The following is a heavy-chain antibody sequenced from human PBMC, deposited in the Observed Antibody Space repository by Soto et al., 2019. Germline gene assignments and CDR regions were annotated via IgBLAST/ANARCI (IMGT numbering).Heavy chain of an antibody. Sequence: EVLQVESGGGSVQPGGSLRLSCEPSGFTFSNFWMYWVRQAPGKGLVWVAGINRVGKNLIYAESVKGRFTISRDNGKNTLYLQITSLGAGDTALYCCARDYSHVGLDSLGQGTLVTVSS. V-gene: IGHV3-74*01. CDR2: INRVGKNL. CDR1: GFTFSNFW. D-gene: IGHD1-26*01. CDR3: ARDYSHVGLDS. J-gene: IGHJ5*01.